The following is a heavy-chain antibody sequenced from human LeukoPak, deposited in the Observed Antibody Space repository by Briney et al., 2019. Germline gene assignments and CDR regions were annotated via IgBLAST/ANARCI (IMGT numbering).Heavy chain of an antibody. V-gene: IGHV3-30*18. CDR1: GFTFSSYG. CDR2: ISYDGSNK. D-gene: IGHD5-12*01. J-gene: IGHJ4*02. Sequence: PGGSLRLSCAASGFTFSSYGMHWVRQAPGKGLEWVAVISYDGSNKYYADSVKGRFTISRDNSKNTLYLQMNSLRAEDTAVYYRAKDRGFTGGIDYWGQGTLVTVSS. CDR3: AKDRGFTGGIDY.